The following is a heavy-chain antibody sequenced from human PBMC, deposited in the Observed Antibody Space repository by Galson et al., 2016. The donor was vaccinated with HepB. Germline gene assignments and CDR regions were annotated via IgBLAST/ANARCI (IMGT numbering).Heavy chain of an antibody. J-gene: IGHJ4*02. V-gene: IGHV4-39*01. Sequence: SLTCTVSGASIRSRSFYWGWIRQPPGKGLEWIGSVYYDRRTSYNPSLQNRVTLSIDTSKNQFSLRLSSVTAADTSVYYCARLLGYESSDIWGQGTLVIVSS. CDR1: GASIRSRSFY. D-gene: IGHD3-22*01. CDR2: VYYDRRT. CDR3: ARLLGYESSDI.